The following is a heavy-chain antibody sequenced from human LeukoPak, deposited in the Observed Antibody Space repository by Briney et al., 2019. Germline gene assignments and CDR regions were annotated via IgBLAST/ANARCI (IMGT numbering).Heavy chain of an antibody. Sequence: TLSLTCTVSGGSISSYYWSWIRQPPGKALEWLAHIYWSDDKYYSPSLKSRLTITKDTSKNQVVLTMTNMDPVDTATYFCAHLRATDCYYLDYWGQGMLVTVSS. J-gene: IGHJ4*02. D-gene: IGHD2-21*02. V-gene: IGHV2-5*01. CDR1: GGSISSYYW. CDR2: IYWSDDK. CDR3: AHLRATDCYYLDY.